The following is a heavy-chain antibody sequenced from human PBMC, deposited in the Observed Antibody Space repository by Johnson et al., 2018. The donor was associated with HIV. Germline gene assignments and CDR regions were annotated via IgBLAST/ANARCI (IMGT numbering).Heavy chain of an antibody. V-gene: IGHV3-64*01. CDR2: ISSNGGNT. Sequence: VQLVESGGGVVQPERSLILSCAASEFSFSTYAMRWVRQAPGKGLEYVSGISSNGGNTYYANSVKGRFTISRDNSKNTLYLQMGSLRAEDMAVYFCARCRDAYTLLSAFDIWGQGTMVTVSS. CDR3: ARCRDAYTLLSAFDI. J-gene: IGHJ3*02. D-gene: IGHD5-24*01. CDR1: EFSFSTYA.